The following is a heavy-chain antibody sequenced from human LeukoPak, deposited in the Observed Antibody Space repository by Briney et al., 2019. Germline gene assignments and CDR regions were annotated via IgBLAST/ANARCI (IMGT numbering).Heavy chain of an antibody. CDR1: GFTFDDYA. CDR2: ISWNSGSI. V-gene: IGHV3-9*01. Sequence: GGSLRLSCAASGFTFDDYAMHWVRQAPGKGLELVSGISWNSGSIGYADSVKGRFTISRDNAKNSLYLQMNSLRAEDTALYYCAKDPSSSSSAHHYYYYYGMDVWGQGTTVTVSS. CDR3: AKDPSSSSSAHHYYYYYGMDV. D-gene: IGHD6-6*01. J-gene: IGHJ6*02.